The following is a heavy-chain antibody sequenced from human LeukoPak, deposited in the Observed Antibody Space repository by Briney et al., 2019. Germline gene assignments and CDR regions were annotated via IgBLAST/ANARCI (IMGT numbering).Heavy chain of an antibody. D-gene: IGHD6-13*01. CDR1: GGSISSHY. V-gene: IGHV4-59*11. CDR2: IYYSGST. CDR3: ARGILAAAD. J-gene: IGHJ4*02. Sequence: SETLSLTCTVSGGSISSHYWSWIRQPPGKGLEWIGYIYYSGSTNYNPSLKSRVTISVDTSKNQFSLKLSSVTAADTAVYYCARGILAAADWGQGTLVTVSS.